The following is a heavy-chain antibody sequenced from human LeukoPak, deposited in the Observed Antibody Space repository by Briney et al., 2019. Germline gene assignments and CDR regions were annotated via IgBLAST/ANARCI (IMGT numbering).Heavy chain of an antibody. CDR1: GGTFSSYA. D-gene: IGHD2-15*01. CDR2: IIPIFGIA. J-gene: IGHJ4*02. CDR3: ARDLGYCSGGSCPVY. V-gene: IGHV1-69*04. Sequence: SVKVSCKASGGTFSSYAISWVRQAPGQGLEWMGRIIPIFGIANYAQKFQGRVTITADKSTSTAYMELGSLRSEDTAVYYCARDLGYCSGGSCPVYWGQGTLVTVSS.